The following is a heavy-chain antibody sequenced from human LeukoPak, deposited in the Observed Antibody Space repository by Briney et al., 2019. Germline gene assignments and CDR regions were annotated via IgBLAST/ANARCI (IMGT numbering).Heavy chain of an antibody. CDR3: ARPERGYSCGAYYYYGMDV. CDR2: INPSGGRT. CDR1: GYTFTSYY. D-gene: IGHD5-18*01. J-gene: IGHJ6*02. Sequence: GASVKVSCKASGYTFTSYYMHWVRQAPGQGLEWMGIINPSGGRTSYAQKFQGRVTMTRDTSTSTVYMELSSLRSEDTAVYYCARPERGYSCGAYYYYGMDVWGQGTTVTVSS. V-gene: IGHV1-46*01.